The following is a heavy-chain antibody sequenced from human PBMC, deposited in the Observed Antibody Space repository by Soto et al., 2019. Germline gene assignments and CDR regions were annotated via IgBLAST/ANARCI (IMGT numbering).Heavy chain of an antibody. CDR1: GFTFSSYR. CDR2: IFATSTTI. CDR3: ARDKDWAFDY. J-gene: IGHJ4*02. V-gene: IGHV3-48*04. D-gene: IGHD3-9*01. Sequence: HPGGSLRLSSVASGFTFSSYRMVWVRQAPGKGLEWISYIFATSTTIYYADSVKGRFTVSRDNTQNSLFLLMNSLRAEDTAIYYCARDKDWAFDYWGQGTLVTVSS.